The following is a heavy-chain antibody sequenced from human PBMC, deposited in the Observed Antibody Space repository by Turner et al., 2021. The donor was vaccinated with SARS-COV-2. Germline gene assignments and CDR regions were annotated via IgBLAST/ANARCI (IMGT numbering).Heavy chain of an antibody. V-gene: IGHV4-39*02. CDR2: IYSGGST. D-gene: IGHD2-21*02. Sequence: QLRPQESGPGLVGPSATLSPPCSVSGGPLRSRRYYWGWIRQPPGKGLEWIGTIYSGGSTYYNPSLKRRVTMSLDSSQNHLSLRLGSVTAADTAVYYCARAYCAGDCSLDDAFDIWGQGTLVTLSS. CDR1: GGPLRSRRYY. CDR3: ARAYCAGDCSLDDAFDI. J-gene: IGHJ3*02.